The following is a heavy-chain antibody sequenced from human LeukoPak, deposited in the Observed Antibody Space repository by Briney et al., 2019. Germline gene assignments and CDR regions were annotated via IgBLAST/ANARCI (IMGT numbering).Heavy chain of an antibody. J-gene: IGHJ3*02. Sequence: GGSLRLSCVASGFMLSDYEMNWVRQAPGKGLEWVSYISSSGSIIYYADSVKGRFTISRDNAENSLYLQMNTLRGEDTAVYYCARAFEAAGTWNANDIWGQGTMVTVSS. D-gene: IGHD6-13*01. CDR2: ISSSGSII. V-gene: IGHV3-48*03. CDR1: GFMLSDYE. CDR3: ARAFEAAGTWNANDI.